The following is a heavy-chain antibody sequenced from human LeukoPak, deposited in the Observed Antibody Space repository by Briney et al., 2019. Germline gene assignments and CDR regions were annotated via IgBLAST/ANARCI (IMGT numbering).Heavy chain of an antibody. V-gene: IGHV4-34*01. Sequence: PSETLSLTCAAYGGSFSGYYWSWIRQPPGKGLEWIGEINHSGSTNYNPSLKSRVTISVDTSKNQFSLKLSSVTAADTAVYYCARGRGYCSGGSCFRWGMDVWGQGTTVTVSS. CDR1: GGSFSGYY. J-gene: IGHJ6*02. D-gene: IGHD2-15*01. CDR2: INHSGST. CDR3: ARGRGYCSGGSCFRWGMDV.